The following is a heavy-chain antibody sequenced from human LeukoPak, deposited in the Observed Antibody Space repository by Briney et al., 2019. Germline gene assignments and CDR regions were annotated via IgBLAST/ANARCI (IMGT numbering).Heavy chain of an antibody. J-gene: IGHJ3*02. D-gene: IGHD6-13*01. V-gene: IGHV5-51*01. CDR1: GYSFTSYW. CDR2: IYPGDSDT. Sequence: GESLKISCKGSGYSFTSYWIGWVRQMPGKGLEWMGIIYPGDSDTRYSLSFQGQVTISADKSISTAYLQWSSLKASDTAMYYCARQRRNGGIAASDDAFDIWGQGTMVTVSS. CDR3: ARQRRNGGIAASDDAFDI.